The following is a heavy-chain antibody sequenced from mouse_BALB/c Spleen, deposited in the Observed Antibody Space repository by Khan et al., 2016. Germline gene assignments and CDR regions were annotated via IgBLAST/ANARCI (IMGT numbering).Heavy chain of an antibody. V-gene: IGHV1-69*02. J-gene: IGHJ4*01. CDR3: TRDDHGSSSMDY. D-gene: IGHD1-1*01. CDR1: GYTFTSYW. CDR2: IFPSDSYT. Sequence: VQLQQPGTELVRPGASVKLSCKASGYTFTSYWINWVKQRPGQGLEWIGNIFPSDSYTNYNQKFKDKATLTVDKSPNTAYMQLSSPTSEDAAVYYCTRDDHGSSSMDYWGQGTSVTVSS.